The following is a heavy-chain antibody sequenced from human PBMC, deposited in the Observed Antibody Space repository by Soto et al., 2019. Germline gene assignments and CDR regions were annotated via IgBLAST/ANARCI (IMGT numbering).Heavy chain of an antibody. Sequence: SVKVSCKASGGTFSSYAISWVRQAPGQGLEWMGGIIPIFGTANYAQKFQGRVTITADESTSTAYMELSSLGSEDTAVYYCATIRTYGDYVGETFDYWGQGTLVTVSS. CDR3: ATIRTYGDYVGETFDY. D-gene: IGHD4-17*01. CDR2: IIPIFGTA. CDR1: GGTFSSYA. J-gene: IGHJ4*02. V-gene: IGHV1-69*13.